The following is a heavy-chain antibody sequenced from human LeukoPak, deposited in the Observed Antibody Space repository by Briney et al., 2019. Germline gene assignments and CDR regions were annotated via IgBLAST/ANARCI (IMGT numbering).Heavy chain of an antibody. CDR3: ARGRYDSGGYYFDY. Sequence: ASVKVSCKASGYTFTTYPMHWVRQAPGQRLEWMGWSNAGTGNTEYSPEFQGRVTITRDTSASTAYMELSGLRSEDMAVYYCARGRYDSGGYYFDYWGQGTLVTVSS. J-gene: IGHJ4*02. V-gene: IGHV1-3*02. CDR2: SNAGTGNT. CDR1: GYTFTTYP. D-gene: IGHD3-22*01.